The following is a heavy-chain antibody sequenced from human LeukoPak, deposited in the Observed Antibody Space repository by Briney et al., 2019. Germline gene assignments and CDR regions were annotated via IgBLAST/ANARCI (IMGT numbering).Heavy chain of an antibody. V-gene: IGHV4-59*01. CDR3: AREGGLGYSYGYGLDAFDI. Sequence: PSETLSLTCTVSGGSISSYYWSWIRQPPGKGLEWIGDIYYSGSTNYNPSLKSRVTISVDTSKNQFSLKLSSVTAADTAVYYCAREGGLGYSYGYGLDAFDIWGQGTMVTVSS. CDR2: IYYSGST. J-gene: IGHJ3*02. D-gene: IGHD5-18*01. CDR1: GGSISSYY.